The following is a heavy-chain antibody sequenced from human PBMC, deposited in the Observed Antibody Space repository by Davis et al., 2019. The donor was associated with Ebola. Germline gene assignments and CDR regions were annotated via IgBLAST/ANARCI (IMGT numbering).Heavy chain of an antibody. J-gene: IGHJ5*02. CDR1: EGTFNSFA. V-gene: IGHV1-69*13. CDR2: IIPMFRSP. Sequence: SVKVSCKVSEGTFNSFAITWVRQAPGQGLEWMGGIIPMFRSPNYAQKFQGRLTITADESTRTVYMDLSSLTSDDTAVYYCARVRTGYYYDSSDSPSWFDPWGQGTLVTVSS. D-gene: IGHD3-22*01. CDR3: ARVRTGYYYDSSDSPSWFDP.